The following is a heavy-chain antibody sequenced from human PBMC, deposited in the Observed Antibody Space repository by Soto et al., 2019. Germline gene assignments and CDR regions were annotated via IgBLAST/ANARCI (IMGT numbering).Heavy chain of an antibody. CDR3: ANEGQLDPDIYYYGMDV. D-gene: IGHD6-6*01. Sequence: GGSLRLSCAASGFTFSSDAMSWVRQAPGKGLEWVSAISGSGGSRYYADSVKGRFNISRDNSKKTLYLQMNSLRAEDTAVYYCANEGQLDPDIYYYGMDVWGQGTTVTVSS. CDR1: GFTFSSDA. CDR2: ISGSGGSR. V-gene: IGHV3-23*01. J-gene: IGHJ6*02.